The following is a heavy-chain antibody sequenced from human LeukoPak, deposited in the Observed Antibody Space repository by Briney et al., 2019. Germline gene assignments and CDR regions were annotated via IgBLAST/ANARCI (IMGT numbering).Heavy chain of an antibody. J-gene: IGHJ4*02. D-gene: IGHD3-10*01. CDR3: ARAGGDLWFGELRGFDY. CDR2: IWYDGSNK. CDR1: GFTFSSYG. Sequence: PGGSLRLSCAASGFTFSSYGMHWVRQAPGKGLEWVAVIWYDGSNKYYADSVKGRFTISRDNSKNTLYLQMNSLRAEDMAVYYWARAGGDLWFGELRGFDYWGQGTLVTVSS. V-gene: IGHV3-33*01.